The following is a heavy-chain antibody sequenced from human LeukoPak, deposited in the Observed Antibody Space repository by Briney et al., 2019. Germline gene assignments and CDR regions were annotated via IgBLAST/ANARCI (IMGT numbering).Heavy chain of an antibody. V-gene: IGHV3-49*04. CDR3: TRHDILTGYSPNWFDP. CDR1: GFTFGDYA. Sequence: GGSLRLSCTAPGFTFGDYAMSWVRQAPGKGLGWVGFIRSKAYGGTTEYAASVKGRFTISRDDSKSIAYLQMNSLKTEDTAVYYCTRHDILTGYSPNWFDPWGQGTLVTVSS. J-gene: IGHJ5*02. CDR2: IRSKAYGGTT. D-gene: IGHD3-9*01.